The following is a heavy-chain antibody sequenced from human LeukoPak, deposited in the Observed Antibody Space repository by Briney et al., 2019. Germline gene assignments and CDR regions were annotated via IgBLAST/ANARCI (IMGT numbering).Heavy chain of an antibody. J-gene: IGHJ6*03. CDR2: ISSSSSYI. D-gene: IGHD6-19*01. V-gene: IGHV3-21*01. CDR1: GFTFSSYS. CDR3: ARDTVAVAGTGYYYYYMDV. Sequence: GGSLRLSCAASGFTFSSYSMNGVRQAPGKGLEWVSSISSSSSYIYYADSVKGRFTISRDNAKNSLYLQMNSLRAEDTAVYYCARDTVAVAGTGYYYYYMDVWGKGTTVTVSS.